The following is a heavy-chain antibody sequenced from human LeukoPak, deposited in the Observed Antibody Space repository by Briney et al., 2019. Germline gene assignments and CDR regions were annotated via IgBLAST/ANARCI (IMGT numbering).Heavy chain of an antibody. Sequence: GGSLRLSCAASGFTLSSYGMHWVRQAPGKGLEWVAVIWYDGSNKYYADSVKGRFTISRDNSKNTLYLQMNSLRAEDTAVYYCAKDLWLKGSTSLDPWGQGTLVTVSS. CDR2: IWYDGSNK. V-gene: IGHV3-33*06. CDR1: GFTLSSYG. CDR3: AKDLWLKGSTSLDP. J-gene: IGHJ5*02. D-gene: IGHD2-2*01.